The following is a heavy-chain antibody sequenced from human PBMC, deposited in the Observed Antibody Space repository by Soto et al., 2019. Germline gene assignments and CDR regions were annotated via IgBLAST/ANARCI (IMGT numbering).Heavy chain of an antibody. V-gene: IGHV3-23*01. CDR3: AKDGSYSSSWPYYFDH. Sequence: EVQLLESGGALVQPGGSMRLSCAASGFTFSTYTMTWLRQAPGKGLEWVASVSGSSDHTYYADSVKGRLIGSRDNPNNTLYLQMNSLRAEDTAVYYCAKDGSYSSSWPYYFDHWGQGTLVTVSS. CDR2: VSGSSDHT. D-gene: IGHD6-13*01. J-gene: IGHJ4*02. CDR1: GFTFSTYT.